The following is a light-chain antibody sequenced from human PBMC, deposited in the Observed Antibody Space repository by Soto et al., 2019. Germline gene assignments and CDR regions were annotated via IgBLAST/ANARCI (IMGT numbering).Light chain of an antibody. CDR2: DAS. V-gene: IGKV1-33*01. CDR3: QQYEDLPLT. CDR1: QDITNY. J-gene: IGKJ4*01. Sequence: DIQMTQSPSSLSASVGDRVTITCQASQDITNYLNWYQQKPGNAPKLLIFDASNVETGVPSRFTGSGSGTDFTFTISSLQPEDIATYFCQQYEDLPLTFDGGTKVEIK.